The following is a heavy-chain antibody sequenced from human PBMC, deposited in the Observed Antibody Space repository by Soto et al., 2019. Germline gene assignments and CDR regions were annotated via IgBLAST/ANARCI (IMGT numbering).Heavy chain of an antibody. CDR1: GYTFTSYG. CDR3: ASGALGIAARPVYYYGKDV. CDR2: ISAYNGNT. D-gene: IGHD6-6*01. V-gene: IGHV1-18*01. Sequence: ASVKVSCKASGYTFTSYGISWVRQAPGQGLEWMGWISAYNGNTNYAQKLQGRVTMTTDTSTSTAYMELSSLRSDDTAVYYYASGALGIAARPVYYYGKDVWGQGTTVTVSS. J-gene: IGHJ6*02.